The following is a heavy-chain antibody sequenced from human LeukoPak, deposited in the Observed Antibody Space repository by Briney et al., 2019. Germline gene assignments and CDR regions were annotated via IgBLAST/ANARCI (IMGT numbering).Heavy chain of an antibody. CDR2: ISGNGRTT. CDR3: AKDPGPNLGSDWFDP. Sequence: GGSLRLSCAASGFTFRTHDMHWVRQARGKGPEWVSAISGNGRTTYYADSVKGRFTISRDNSRNTVYLQMSSLRADDTAVYYCAKDPGPNLGSDWFDPWGQGTLVTVSP. J-gene: IGHJ5*02. CDR1: GFTFRTHD. V-gene: IGHV3-23*01. D-gene: IGHD7-27*01.